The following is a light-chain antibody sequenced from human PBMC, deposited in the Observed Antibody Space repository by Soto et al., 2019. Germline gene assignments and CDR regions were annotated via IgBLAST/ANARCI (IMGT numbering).Light chain of an antibody. CDR1: QSVSSSN. V-gene: IGKV3D-15*01. J-gene: IGKJ1*01. CDR2: GAS. CDR3: QQYNNWPPWT. Sequence: PVSRATLSCRAIQSVSSSNFAWYQQKPAQAPRLLIYGASRRAPGIPERFSGSGSGTEFTLTISSLQSEDFAVYYCQQYNNWPPWTFGQGTKVDI.